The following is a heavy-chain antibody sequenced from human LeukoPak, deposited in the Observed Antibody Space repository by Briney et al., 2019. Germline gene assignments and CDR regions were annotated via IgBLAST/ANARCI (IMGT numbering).Heavy chain of an antibody. CDR3: ARDLSGTYDGETDY. J-gene: IGHJ4*02. V-gene: IGHV7-4-1*02. CDR1: GCTLTTYA. CDR2: INTNTGNP. Sequence: GASVKVSCKASGCTLTTYAMNWVRQAPGQGLEWMGLINTNTGNPTYAQGFTGRFAFSLDTSVNTAYLQINSLKADDTAVYYCARDLSGTYDGETDYWGQGTLVTVSS. D-gene: IGHD1-26*01.